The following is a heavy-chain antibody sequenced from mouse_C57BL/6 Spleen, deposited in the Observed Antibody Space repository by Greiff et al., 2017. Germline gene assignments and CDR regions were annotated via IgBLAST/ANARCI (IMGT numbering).Heavy chain of an antibody. CDR1: GFTFSSYA. Sequence: EVQLEESGGGLVKPGGSLKLSCAASGFTFSSYAMSWVRQTPETRLEWVATISDGGSYTYYPDNVKGRFTISSDNAKNNLYLQRSHLKSEDTAMYYCARGGNWDGAGYFDVWGTGTTVTGSS. V-gene: IGHV5-4*01. CDR2: ISDGGSYT. J-gene: IGHJ1*03. CDR3: ARGGNWDGAGYFDV. D-gene: IGHD4-1*01.